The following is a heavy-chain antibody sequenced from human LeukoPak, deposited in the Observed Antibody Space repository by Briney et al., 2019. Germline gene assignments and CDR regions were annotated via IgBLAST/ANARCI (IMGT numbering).Heavy chain of an antibody. Sequence: GGSLRLSCAASGFTFISYSMNWVRQAPGKGLEWVSSISSSSSYIYYADSVKGRFTISRDNAKNSLYLQMNSLRAEDTAVYYCARDFYGSGSYYNYWGQGTLVTVSS. D-gene: IGHD3-10*01. J-gene: IGHJ4*02. CDR3: ARDFYGSGSYYNY. V-gene: IGHV3-21*01. CDR1: GFTFISYS. CDR2: ISSSSSYI.